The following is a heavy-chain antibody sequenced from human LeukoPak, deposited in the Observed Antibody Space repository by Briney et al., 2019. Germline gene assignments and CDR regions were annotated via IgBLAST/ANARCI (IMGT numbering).Heavy chain of an antibody. Sequence: GGSLRLSCAASGFTFTNYWMSWVRQAPGKGLELVANIKQDRSEKYYVDSVKGRFTITRDNANNSLYLQMNSLRAEDTAVYYCARMGRRGLTEEVDYWGQGTLVTVSS. CDR3: ARMGRRGLTEEVDY. V-gene: IGHV3-7*01. CDR1: GFTFTNYW. D-gene: IGHD1-20*01. J-gene: IGHJ4*02. CDR2: IKQDRSEK.